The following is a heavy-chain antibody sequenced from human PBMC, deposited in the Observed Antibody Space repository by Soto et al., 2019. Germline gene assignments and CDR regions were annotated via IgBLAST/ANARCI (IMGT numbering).Heavy chain of an antibody. CDR3: ARAIGAVFFDY. D-gene: IGHD6-25*01. V-gene: IGHV3-23*01. Sequence: EVQMLESGGGVVRPGGSLRLSCIASGFTFSNYAMSWVRQAPGKGLEWVSTISDNGANTFIGDSMKDHFDISRDNSKNTVFLHLSTVRAEDTAIYYCARAIGAVFFDYWGQGTPVTVSS. J-gene: IGHJ4*02. CDR1: GFTFSNYA. CDR2: ISDNGANT.